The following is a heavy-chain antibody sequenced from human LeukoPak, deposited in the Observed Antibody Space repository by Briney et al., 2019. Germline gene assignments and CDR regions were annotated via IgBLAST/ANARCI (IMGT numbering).Heavy chain of an antibody. CDR1: GFTFRSFA. CDR3: AKSYNGYESKPDY. J-gene: IGHJ4*02. D-gene: IGHD5-12*01. CDR2: ISDSGDST. V-gene: IGHV3-23*01. Sequence: PGGSLRLSYAASGFTFRSFAMSWVRQAPGKGLEWVSGISDSGDSTYYADSVKGRFTISRDNSKITLYLQMNSLRAEDTAVYYCAKSYNGYESKPDYWGQGTLVTVSS.